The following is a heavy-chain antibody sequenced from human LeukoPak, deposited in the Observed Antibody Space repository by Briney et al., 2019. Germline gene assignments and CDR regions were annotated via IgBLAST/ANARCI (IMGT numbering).Heavy chain of an antibody. D-gene: IGHD6-19*01. V-gene: IGHV3-21*01. CDR2: ISSSSSYI. J-gene: IGHJ6*03. CDR3: ARDTGSGWYRHYYYMDV. Sequence: KAGGSLRLSCAASGFTFSSYSMSWVRQAPGKGLEWVSSISSSSSYIYYADSVKGRFTISRDNAKNSLYLQMNSLRAEDTAVYYCARDTGSGWYRHYYYMDVWGKGTTVTISS. CDR1: GFTFSSYS.